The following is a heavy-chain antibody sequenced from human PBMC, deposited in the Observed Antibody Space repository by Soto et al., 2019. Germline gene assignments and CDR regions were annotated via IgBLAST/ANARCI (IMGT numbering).Heavy chain of an antibody. D-gene: IGHD6-13*01. CDR2: TYYRSKWYN. Sequence: SQTLSLTCAISGDSVSSNSAAWNWIRQSPSRGLEWLGRTYYRSKWYNDYAVSVKSRITINPDTSKNQFSLQLNSVTPEDTAVYYCARDLRNGSSWTDYGMDVWGQGTTVTVSS. V-gene: IGHV6-1*01. J-gene: IGHJ6*02. CDR1: GDSVSSNSAA. CDR3: ARDLRNGSSWTDYGMDV.